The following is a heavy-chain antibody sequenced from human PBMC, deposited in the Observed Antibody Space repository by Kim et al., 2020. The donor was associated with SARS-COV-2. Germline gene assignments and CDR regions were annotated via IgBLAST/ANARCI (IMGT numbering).Heavy chain of an antibody. V-gene: IGHV3-23*01. Sequence: YADSVKGRFTISRDNSKNTLYLQMNSLRAEDTAVYYCAKSIAARPVWFDPWGQGTLVTVSS. D-gene: IGHD6-6*01. CDR3: AKSIAARPVWFDP. J-gene: IGHJ5*02.